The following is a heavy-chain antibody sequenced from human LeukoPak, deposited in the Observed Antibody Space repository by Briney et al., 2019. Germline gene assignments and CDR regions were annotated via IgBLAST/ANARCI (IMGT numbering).Heavy chain of an antibody. CDR3: ARLRYCSSTSCCAGDYYYYGMDV. V-gene: IGHV3-21*01. J-gene: IGHJ6*02. Sequence: PGGSLRLSCAASGFTFSSYSMNWVRQAPGKGLEWVSSISSSSSYIYYADSVKGRFTISRDNAKNSLYLQMNSLRAEDTAVYYCARLRYCSSTSCCAGDYYYYGMDVWGQGTTVTVSS. CDR2: ISSSSSYI. D-gene: IGHD2-2*01. CDR1: GFTFSSYS.